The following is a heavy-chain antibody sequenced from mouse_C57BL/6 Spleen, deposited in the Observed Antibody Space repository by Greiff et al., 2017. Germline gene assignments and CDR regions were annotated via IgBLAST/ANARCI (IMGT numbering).Heavy chain of an antibody. CDR3: ARDDSYDAVDY. CDR1: GYSITSGYY. CDR2: ISYDGSN. J-gene: IGHJ4*01. V-gene: IGHV3-6*01. Sequence: EVKLVESGPGLVKPSQSLSLTCSVTGYSITSGYYWNWIRQFPGNKLELMGNISYDGSNNYNPSLKNRITITRDTSKNHFFLKLNSVLTEDTATYYCARDDSYDAVDYWGPGTSVTVSS.